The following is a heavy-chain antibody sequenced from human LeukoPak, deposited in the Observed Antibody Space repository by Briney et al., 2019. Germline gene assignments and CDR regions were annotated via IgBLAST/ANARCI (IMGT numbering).Heavy chain of an antibody. Sequence: GASVKVSCKASGYTFTGYYMHGVRQAPAQGLEWMGRINPNSGDTNYAQKFQGRVTITRDTSISTAYMALSSLIYDDTAVYYWAREFNPFYYYGMDVWGQGTTVTVSS. J-gene: IGHJ6*02. CDR3: AREFNPFYYYGMDV. V-gene: IGHV1-2*06. D-gene: IGHD1-14*01. CDR2: INPNSGDT. CDR1: GYTFTGYY.